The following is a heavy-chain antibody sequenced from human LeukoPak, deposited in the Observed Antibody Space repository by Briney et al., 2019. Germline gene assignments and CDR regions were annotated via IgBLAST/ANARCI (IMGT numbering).Heavy chain of an antibody. V-gene: IGHV4-59*01. CDR1: GGSISSYY. CDR2: IYYSGST. Sequence: SETLSLTCTVSGGSISSYYWSWIRQPPGKGLEWIGYIYYSGSTNYNPSLKSRVTISVDTSKNQFSLKLSSVTAADTAVYYCARMTYDYIDFYYYYMDVWGKGTTVTVSS. J-gene: IGHJ6*03. CDR3: ARMTYDYIDFYYYYMDV. D-gene: IGHD4-11*01.